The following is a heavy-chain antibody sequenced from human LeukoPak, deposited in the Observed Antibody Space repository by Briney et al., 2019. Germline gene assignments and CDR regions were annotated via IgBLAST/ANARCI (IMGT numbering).Heavy chain of an antibody. CDR2: IYYSGST. CDR1: GGSMSPYH. Sequence: PSETLSLTCTVSGGSMSPYHWGWIRQPPGKGLEWTGYIYYSGSTYYNPSLKSRVTISVDTSKNQFSLKLSSVTAADTAVYYCASLYYYDSSGYWVLDAFDIWGQGTMVTVSS. J-gene: IGHJ3*02. CDR3: ASLYYYDSSGYWVLDAFDI. D-gene: IGHD3-22*01. V-gene: IGHV4-59*12.